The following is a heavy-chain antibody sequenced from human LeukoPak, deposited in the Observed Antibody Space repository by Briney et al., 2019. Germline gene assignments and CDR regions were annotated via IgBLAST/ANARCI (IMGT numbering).Heavy chain of an antibody. Sequence: PSETLSLTCAVYGGSFSGYYWSWIRQPPGKGLEWIGEINHSGSTNYNPSLKSRVPISVDTSKNQFSLKLSSVTAADTAVYYCARGRPTPVWSGSNRNWFDPWGQGTLVTLSS. CDR3: ARGRPTPVWSGSNRNWFDP. CDR1: GGSFSGYY. D-gene: IGHD3-3*01. V-gene: IGHV4-34*01. J-gene: IGHJ5*01. CDR2: INHSGST.